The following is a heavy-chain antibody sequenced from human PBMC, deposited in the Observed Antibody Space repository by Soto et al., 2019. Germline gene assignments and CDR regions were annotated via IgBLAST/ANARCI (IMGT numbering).Heavy chain of an antibody. CDR1: GYSFTSYP. V-gene: IGHV1-18*01. D-gene: IGHD5-18*01. CDR2: ISTYNGNT. CDR3: ATGGYNYGSFDY. Sequence: ASVKLSCKASGYSFTSYPISWVRQAPGQGLEWMGWISTYNGNTNYAQKLQGRVTMTTDTSTSTAYMELRSLRSDDTALYYCATGGYNYGSFDYWGHGALVTISS. J-gene: IGHJ4*01.